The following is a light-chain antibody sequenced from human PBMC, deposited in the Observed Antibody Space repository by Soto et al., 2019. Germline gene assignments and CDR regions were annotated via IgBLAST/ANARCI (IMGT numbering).Light chain of an antibody. Sequence: DIQMTQSPSSLSASVGDRVTITCQASQDISRYLSWHQQKPGEAPRLLIHEASNLETGVPSRFSGTGSGRDFAFTISSLQPEDIATYYCQQYDNLPYTFGQGTKLEIK. V-gene: IGKV1-33*01. J-gene: IGKJ2*01. CDR2: EAS. CDR3: QQYDNLPYT. CDR1: QDISRY.